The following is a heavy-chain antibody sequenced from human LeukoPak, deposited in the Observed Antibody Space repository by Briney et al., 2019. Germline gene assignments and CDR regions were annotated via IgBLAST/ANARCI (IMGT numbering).Heavy chain of an antibody. CDR1: GFTFSNTW. CDR2: ISSSSSYI. CDR3: AREQQWLDAFDI. V-gene: IGHV3-21*01. D-gene: IGHD6-19*01. J-gene: IGHJ3*02. Sequence: PGGSLRLSCAASGFTFSNTWMTWVRQAPGKGLEWVSSISSSSSYIYYADSVKGRFTISRDNAKNSLYLQMNSLRAEDTAVYYCAREQQWLDAFDIWGQGTMVTVSS.